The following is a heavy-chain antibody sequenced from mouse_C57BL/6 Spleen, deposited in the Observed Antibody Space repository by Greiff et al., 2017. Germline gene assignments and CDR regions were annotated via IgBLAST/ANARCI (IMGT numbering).Heavy chain of an antibody. CDR2: IYPGSGNT. CDR1: GYTFTDYY. J-gene: IGHJ1*03. Sequence: VQLQQSGAELVRPGASVKLSCKASGYTFTDYYINWVKQRPGQGLEWIARIYPGSGNTYYNEKFKGKATLTAEKSSSTAYMQLSSLTSEDSAVYFCARGAAGYDGYFDVWGTGTTVTVSS. D-gene: IGHD2-2*01. V-gene: IGHV1-76*01. CDR3: ARGAAGYDGYFDV.